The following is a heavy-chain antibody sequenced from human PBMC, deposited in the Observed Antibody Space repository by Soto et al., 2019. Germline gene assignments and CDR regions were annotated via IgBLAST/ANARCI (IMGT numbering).Heavy chain of an antibody. CDR3: ARDHYINNGRGSFDP. D-gene: IGHD3-10*01. Sequence: GGSLRLSCAGSGFTFSDFYMSWIRQAPGKGLEWLSYISSSGSTIYYADSEKGRFTISRDNAKNSLYLQMNSLRAEDTAVYYCARDHYINNGRGSFDPWGQGTLVTVSS. CDR2: ISSSGSTI. J-gene: IGHJ5*02. V-gene: IGHV3-11*01. CDR1: GFTFSDFY.